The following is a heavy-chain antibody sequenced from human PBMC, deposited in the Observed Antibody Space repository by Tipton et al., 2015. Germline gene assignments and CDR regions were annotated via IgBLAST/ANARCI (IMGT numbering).Heavy chain of an antibody. Sequence: TLSLTCTVSGDAISSHYWSWIRQPPGKGLEWIGNIYYSGSTNYNPSLKSRVTISVDTSKNRFSLNLRSVTAADTAVYYCGSQTLVNYDSIQWGQGALVAVSS. CDR2: IYYSGST. CDR1: GDAISSHY. D-gene: IGHD3-3*01. J-gene: IGHJ4*02. V-gene: IGHV4-59*08. CDR3: GSQTLVNYDSIQ.